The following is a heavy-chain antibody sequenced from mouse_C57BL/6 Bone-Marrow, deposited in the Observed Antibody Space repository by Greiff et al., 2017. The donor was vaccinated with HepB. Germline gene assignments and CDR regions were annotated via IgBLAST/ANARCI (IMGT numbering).Heavy chain of an antibody. J-gene: IGHJ3*01. Sequence: EVKVVESEGGLVQPGSSMKLSCTASGFTFSDYYLAWVRQVPEKGLEWVANINYDGSSTYYLDSLKSRFIISRDNAKNILYLQMSSLKSEDTATYYCARDRMGEFAYWGQGTLVTVSA. CDR2: INYDGSST. CDR3: ARDRMGEFAY. CDR1: GFTFSDYY. D-gene: IGHD2-3*01. V-gene: IGHV5-16*01.